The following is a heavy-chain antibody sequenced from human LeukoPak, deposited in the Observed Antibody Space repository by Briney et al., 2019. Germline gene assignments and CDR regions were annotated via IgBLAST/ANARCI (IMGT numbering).Heavy chain of an antibody. Sequence: SETLSLTCTVSGGSIGTFYWSWIRQPAGKGLEWIGHIYSTGSTIYSPSLNSRVAISLDSSKSQFSLKVTSLSAADTAVYYCARGGWLPPDYWGQGTLVTVSS. J-gene: IGHJ4*02. CDR2: IYSTGST. CDR1: GGSIGTFY. V-gene: IGHV4-4*07. D-gene: IGHD3-22*01. CDR3: ARGGWLPPDY.